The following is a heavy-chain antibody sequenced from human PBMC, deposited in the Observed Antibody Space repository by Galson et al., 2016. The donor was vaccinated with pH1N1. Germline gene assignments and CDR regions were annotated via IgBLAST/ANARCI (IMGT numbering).Heavy chain of an antibody. CDR2: IIPILGTT. V-gene: IGHV1-69*13. Sequence: SVKVSCKASGGTFNSNGLSWVRQAPGQGLEWMGRIIPILGTTNYAQKFQGKITITADESTSTAYMELSSLRSEDTALYYCAREDYYDVDLSDWYFDLRGRGTLVTVSS. J-gene: IGHJ2*01. D-gene: IGHD3-22*01. CDR3: AREDYYDVDLSDWYFDL. CDR1: GGTFNSNG.